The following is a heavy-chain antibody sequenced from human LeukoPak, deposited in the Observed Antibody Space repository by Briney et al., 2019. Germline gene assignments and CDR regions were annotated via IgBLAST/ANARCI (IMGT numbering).Heavy chain of an antibody. V-gene: IGHV1-69*01. CDR3: ARACRDVRVPLYNWFDP. CDR1: GGTFSSYA. Sequence: SVKVSCKASGGTFSSYAISWVRQAPGQGLEWMGGIIPIFGTANYAQKFQGRVTITADESTSTAYMELSSLRSEDTAVYYCARACRDVRVPLYNWFDPWGQGTLVTVSS. CDR2: IIPIFGTA. D-gene: IGHD5-24*01. J-gene: IGHJ5*02.